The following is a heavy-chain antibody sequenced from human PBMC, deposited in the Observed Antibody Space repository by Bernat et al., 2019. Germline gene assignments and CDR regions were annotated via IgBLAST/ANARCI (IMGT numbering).Heavy chain of an antibody. CDR2: ISGSGGST. V-gene: IGHV3-23*01. Sequence: EVQLLESGGGLVQPGGSLRLSCAASGFTFSSYAMSWVRQAPGKGLEWVSAISGSGGSTYYADSVKGRFTISRDNSKNTLYLHMNSLRAEDTAIYYCAKNKAVDGIVEFGWFDPWGQGTLVTVSS. D-gene: IGHD6-19*01. J-gene: IGHJ5*02. CDR1: GFTFSSYA. CDR3: AKNKAVDGIVEFGWFDP.